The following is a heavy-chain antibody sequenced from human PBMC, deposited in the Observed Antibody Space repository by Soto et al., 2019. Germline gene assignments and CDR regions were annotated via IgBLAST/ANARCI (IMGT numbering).Heavy chain of an antibody. CDR1: GGTFSSYA. J-gene: IGHJ5*02. V-gene: IGHV1-69*06. CDR3: ARESLYCSSTSCYAIRFDP. CDR2: IIPIFGTA. Sequence: ASVKVSCKASGGTFSSYAISWVRQAPGQGLEWMGGIIPIFGTANYAQKFQGRVTITADKSTSTAYMELSSLRSEDTAVYYCARESLYCSSTSCYAIRFDPWGQGTLVTVSS. D-gene: IGHD2-2*01.